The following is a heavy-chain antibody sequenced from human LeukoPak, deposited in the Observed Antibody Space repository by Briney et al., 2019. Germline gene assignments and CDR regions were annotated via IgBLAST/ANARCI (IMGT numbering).Heavy chain of an antibody. D-gene: IGHD1-1*01. CDR2: IGISSGNT. J-gene: IGHJ4*02. CDR1: GFTFSDYS. V-gene: IGHV3-48*04. CDR3: ARDHNYAFDN. Sequence: PGGSLLLSCAASGFTFSDYSMNWVRQAPGKGLEWISYIGISSGNTKYADSVKGRFTISGDNAKNSLYLQMNSLRVEDTAVYYCARDHNYAFDNWGQGTLVTVSS.